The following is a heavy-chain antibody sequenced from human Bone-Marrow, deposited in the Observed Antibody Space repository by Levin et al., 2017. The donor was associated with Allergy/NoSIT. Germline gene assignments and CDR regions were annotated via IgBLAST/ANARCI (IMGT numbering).Heavy chain of an antibody. J-gene: IGHJ4*02. D-gene: IGHD6-19*01. CDR2: ISGSGTST. CDR1: GFTFSSYA. V-gene: IGHV3-23*01. CDR3: TKGAGWVAGAVALI. Sequence: GGSLRLSCAASGFTFSSYAMSWVRQAPGKGLDWVSAISGSGTSTYYADSVKGRFSISRDNSMTTLYLQMNSLRAEDTAVYYCTKGAGWVAGAVALIWGQGTLVTVSS.